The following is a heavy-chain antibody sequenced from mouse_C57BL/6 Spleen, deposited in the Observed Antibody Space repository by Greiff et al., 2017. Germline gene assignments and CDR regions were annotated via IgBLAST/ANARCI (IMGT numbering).Heavy chain of an antibody. CDR2: IDPSDSET. Sequence: VQLQQPGAELVRPGSSVKLSCKASGYTFTSYWMHWVKQRPIQGLEWIGNIDPSDSETHYNQKFKDKATLTVDNSSSTAYMQLSSLTSEDSAVYYCASGDVAMDYWGQGTSVTVSS. CDR3: ASGDVAMDY. CDR1: GYTFTSYW. V-gene: IGHV1-52*01. J-gene: IGHJ4*01. D-gene: IGHD3-3*01.